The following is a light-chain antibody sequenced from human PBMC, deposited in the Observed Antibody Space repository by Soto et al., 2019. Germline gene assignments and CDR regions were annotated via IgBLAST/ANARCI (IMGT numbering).Light chain of an antibody. Sequence: QSVLTQPASVSGSPGQSITISCTGTSSDVGGYNYVSWYQQHPGKAPKLMIYDVSNRPSGVSNRFSGSKSGNTASLTISGRQAEDEADYYCSSYTSSSPLYVFGTGTKLTVL. CDR2: DVS. V-gene: IGLV2-14*01. CDR1: SSDVGGYNY. J-gene: IGLJ1*01. CDR3: SSYTSSSPLYV.